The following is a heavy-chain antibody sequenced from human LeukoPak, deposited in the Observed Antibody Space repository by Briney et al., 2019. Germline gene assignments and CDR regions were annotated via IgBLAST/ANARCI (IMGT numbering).Heavy chain of an antibody. J-gene: IGHJ4*02. Sequence: PGGSLRLSCAASGFTVSNNYMSWVRQAPGKGLEWVSVFYSGGSTYYADSVKGRFTISRDNSKNMLSLQMNSLRAEDTAIYYCAKDILPPGLSVAAPRYYFDYWGQGTLVTVSS. CDR2: FYSGGST. V-gene: IGHV3-66*01. D-gene: IGHD6-19*01. CDR3: AKDILPPGLSVAAPRYYFDY. CDR1: GFTVSNNY.